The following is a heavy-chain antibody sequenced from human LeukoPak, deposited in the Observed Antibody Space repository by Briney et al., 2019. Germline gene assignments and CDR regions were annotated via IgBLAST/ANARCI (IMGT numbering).Heavy chain of an antibody. J-gene: IGHJ4*02. CDR1: GGSISSSSYY. D-gene: IGHD6-19*01. CDR2: IYYSGST. Sequence: SETLSLTCTVSGGSISSSSYYWGWIRQPPGKGLEWIGSIYYSGSTYYNPSLKSRVTISVDASKNQFSLKLSSVTAADTAVYYCARLGSGWLWYWGQGTLVTVSS. CDR3: ARLGSGWLWY. V-gene: IGHV4-39*01.